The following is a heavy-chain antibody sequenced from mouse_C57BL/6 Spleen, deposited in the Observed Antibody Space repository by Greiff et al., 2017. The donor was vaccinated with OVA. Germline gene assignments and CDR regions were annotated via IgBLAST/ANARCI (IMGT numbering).Heavy chain of an antibody. CDR3: TRGLYYYGSSYHY. D-gene: IGHD1-1*01. CDR2: IDPETGGT. V-gene: IGHV1-15*01. Sequence: QVQLQQSGAELVRPGASVTLSCKASGYTFTDYEMHWVKQTPVHGLEWIGAIDPETGGTAYNQKFKGKAILTADKSSSTAYMELRSLTSEDSAVYYGTRGLYYYGSSYHYWGQGTTLTVSS. J-gene: IGHJ2*01. CDR1: GYTFTDYE.